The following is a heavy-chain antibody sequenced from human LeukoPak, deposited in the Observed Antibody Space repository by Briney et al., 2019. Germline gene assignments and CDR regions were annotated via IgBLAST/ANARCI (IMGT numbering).Heavy chain of an antibody. CDR3: ARDQSISFDY. J-gene: IGHJ4*02. CDR2: INPSGGST. Sequence: ASVKVSCKASGYTFTSYFIHWVRQAPGQGLEWMGIINPSGGSTSYAQKFQGRVTMTTDTSTSTAYMELRSLRSDDTAVYYCARDQSISFDYWGQGTLVTVSS. D-gene: IGHD2-21*01. V-gene: IGHV1-46*01. CDR1: GYTFTSYF.